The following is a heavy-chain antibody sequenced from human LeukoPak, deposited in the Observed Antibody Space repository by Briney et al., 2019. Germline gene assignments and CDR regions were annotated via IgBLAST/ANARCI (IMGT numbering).Heavy chain of an antibody. J-gene: IGHJ4*01. V-gene: IGHV5-51*01. Sequence: GESLKISCKGSGYSFTSYWIGWVRQLPGKGLEWMGIIYPGDSDTRYSPSFQGQVTISADKSISTAYLQWSSLKASDTAMYYCATRRRGSGSYPYYFDYWGHGTLVTVSS. CDR3: ATRRRGSGSYPYYFDY. CDR1: GYSFTSYW. D-gene: IGHD1-26*01. CDR2: IYPGDSDT.